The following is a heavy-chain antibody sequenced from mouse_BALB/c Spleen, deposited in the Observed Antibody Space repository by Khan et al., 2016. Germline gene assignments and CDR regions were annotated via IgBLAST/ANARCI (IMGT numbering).Heavy chain of an antibody. CDR1: GYTFTNYG. J-gene: IGHJ3*01. D-gene: IGHD1-1*02. V-gene: IGHV9-3*02. CDR2: INTNTGEP. CDR3: ADCSFGGTWFAY. Sequence: QIQLVQSGPELKKPGETVKISCKASGYTFTNYGMHWVKQAPGKGLQWMGWINTNTGEPTYAEEFKGRFDITLDTSASTAYLQINNLTNADTATYFCADCSFGGTWFAYWGQGTLVTVSA.